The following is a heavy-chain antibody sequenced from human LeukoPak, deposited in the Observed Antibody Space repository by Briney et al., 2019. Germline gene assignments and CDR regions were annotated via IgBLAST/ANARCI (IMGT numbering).Heavy chain of an antibody. Sequence: PGGSLRLSCTGSGFTFSNYVMSWVRQAPGKRLEWVSGISDSGDDTDYADSVKGRFTISRDNSKNTLFLQMNILRVEDTAVYYCVKVGGGGGWYGWFAPWGQGTLVTVSS. V-gene: IGHV3-23*01. CDR2: ISDSGDDT. D-gene: IGHD6-19*01. CDR3: VKVGGGGGWYGWFAP. J-gene: IGHJ5*02. CDR1: GFTFSNYV.